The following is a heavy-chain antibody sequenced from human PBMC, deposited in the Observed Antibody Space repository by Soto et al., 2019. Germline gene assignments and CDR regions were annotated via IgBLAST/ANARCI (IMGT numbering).Heavy chain of an antibody. J-gene: IGHJ3*02. Sequence: EVQLLESGGGLVQPGGSLRLSCAASGFTFSSYAMSWVRQAPGKGLEWVSAISGSGGSTYYADSVKGRFTISRDTSKNTLYLQMNSLRAEDTAVYYCAKGPRHIVVVTAAFDIWGQGTMVTVSS. CDR2: ISGSGGST. CDR3: AKGPRHIVVVTAAFDI. CDR1: GFTFSSYA. D-gene: IGHD2-21*02. V-gene: IGHV3-23*01.